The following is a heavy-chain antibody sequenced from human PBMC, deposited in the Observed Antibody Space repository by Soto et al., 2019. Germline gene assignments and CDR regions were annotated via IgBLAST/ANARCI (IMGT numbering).Heavy chain of an antibody. D-gene: IGHD4-4*01. V-gene: IGHV1-8*01. CDR1: RYTFINYD. Sequence: ASVKVSCKASRYTFINYDINWVRQATGQGLEWMGWMNPKSANTGYAQNFQGRVTMTRNTSISTAYMELSSLRSEDTAVYYCARSPSWETTVTPYYFDYWGQGALVTVSS. J-gene: IGHJ4*02. CDR3: ARSPSWETTVTPYYFDY. CDR2: MNPKSANT.